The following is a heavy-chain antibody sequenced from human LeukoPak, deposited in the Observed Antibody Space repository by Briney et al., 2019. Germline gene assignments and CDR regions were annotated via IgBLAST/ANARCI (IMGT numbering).Heavy chain of an antibody. CDR1: EFTFSSYA. CDR2: ISGSGGST. V-gene: IGHV3-23*01. Sequence: GGSLRLSCAASEFTFSSYAMSWVRQAPGKGLEWVSAISGSGGSTYYEDSVKGRFTISRDNSKNTLYLQMNSLRAEDTAVYYCAKPPDYSGSYGGSDYWGQGTLVTVSS. CDR3: AKPPDYSGSYGGSDY. J-gene: IGHJ4*02. D-gene: IGHD1-26*01.